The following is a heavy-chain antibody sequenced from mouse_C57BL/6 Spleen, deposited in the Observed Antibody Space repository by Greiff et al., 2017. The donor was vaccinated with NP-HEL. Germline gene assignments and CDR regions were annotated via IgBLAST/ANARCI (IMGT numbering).Heavy chain of an antibody. D-gene: IGHD2-3*01. CDR2: IYPRSGNT. V-gene: IGHV1-81*01. CDR3: ARDDGFPDY. Sequence: QVQLQQSGAELARPGASVKLSCKASGYTFTSYGISWVKQRTGQGLEWIGEIYPRSGNTYYNEKIKGKATLTADKSSSTAYMELRSLTSEDSAVYFCARDDGFPDYWGQGTTLTVSS. J-gene: IGHJ2*01. CDR1: GYTFTSYG.